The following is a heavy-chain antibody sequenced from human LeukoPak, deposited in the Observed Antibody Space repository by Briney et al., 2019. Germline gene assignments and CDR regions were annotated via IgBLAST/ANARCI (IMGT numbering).Heavy chain of an antibody. CDR3: AKGVFVPRSTSFADY. J-gene: IGHJ4*02. CDR2: ISHDGTEK. Sequence: GGSLRPSCEASGFTFSNYGIHWVRQAPGKGLEWAGVISHDGTEKYYSDPVKGRFTISRDNTKKTLFLQMNSLRAEDTAVYYCAKGVFVPRSTSFADYWGQGTLVTVSS. CDR1: GFTFSNYG. V-gene: IGHV3-30*18. D-gene: IGHD1-26*01.